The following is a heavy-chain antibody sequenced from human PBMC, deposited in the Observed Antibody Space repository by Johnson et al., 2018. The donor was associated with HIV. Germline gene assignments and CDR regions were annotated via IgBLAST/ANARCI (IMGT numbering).Heavy chain of an antibody. CDR3: ARDLGSGYNDAFDI. Sequence: VQLVESGGGVVQPGRSLRLSCAASGFTFSSYAMHWVRQAPGKGLEWVAVISYDGSNQYYADSVKGRFTISRDNSKNTLYLQMNSLRAEDTALYYCARDLGSGYNDAFDIWGQGTMVTISS. J-gene: IGHJ3*02. CDR2: ISYDGSNQ. V-gene: IGHV3-30*04. D-gene: IGHD3-22*01. CDR1: GFTFSSYA.